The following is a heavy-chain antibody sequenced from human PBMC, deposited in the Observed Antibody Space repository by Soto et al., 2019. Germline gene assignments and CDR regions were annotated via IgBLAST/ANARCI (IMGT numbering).Heavy chain of an antibody. V-gene: IGHV4-34*01. CDR3: ATANWSHHYFDP. Sequence: ETLSLTCAVYGGSFSGYYWSWLRQPPGKGLEWIGEINHSGSPNYNPSLKSRVTISVDTSENQFSLKMTSVTAADTAVYYCATANWSHHYFDPWGQGTLVTVSS. D-gene: IGHD1-1*01. CDR2: INHSGSP. J-gene: IGHJ5*02. CDR1: GGSFSGYY.